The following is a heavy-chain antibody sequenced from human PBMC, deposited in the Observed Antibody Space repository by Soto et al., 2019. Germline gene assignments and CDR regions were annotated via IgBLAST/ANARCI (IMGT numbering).Heavy chain of an antibody. CDR3: VRAALGGDSIWYAYYFDY. J-gene: IGHJ4*02. CDR2: ISYDVTRK. CDR1: GFTFSGYS. D-gene: IGHD6-13*01. Sequence: QVQLVESGGGVVQPGRSLRLSCAVSGFTFSGYSMHWVRQAPGKGLEWVAMISYDVTRKHYADSVTGRFTISRDNSNNPLYLEMNSLRPEDSAVYHCVRAALGGDSIWYAYYFDYWGQGTVVTVSS. V-gene: IGHV3-30-3*01.